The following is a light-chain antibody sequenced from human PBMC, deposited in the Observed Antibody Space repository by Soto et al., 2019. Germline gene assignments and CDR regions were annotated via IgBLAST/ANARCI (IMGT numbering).Light chain of an antibody. CDR2: AAS. V-gene: IGKV3-20*01. Sequence: EIVLTQSPGTLSSSPGERATLSCRASQSVSGSYLAWYRQKPGQAPRLLIYAASSRATGIPDRFSGSGSGTDFTLTISRLEPEDFAVYYCQQYGSSSWTFGQGTKV. J-gene: IGKJ1*01. CDR3: QQYGSSSWT. CDR1: QSVSGSY.